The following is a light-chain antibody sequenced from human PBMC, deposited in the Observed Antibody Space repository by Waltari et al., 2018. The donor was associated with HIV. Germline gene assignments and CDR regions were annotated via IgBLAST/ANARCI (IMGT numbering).Light chain of an antibody. Sequence: QFVLTQSPSASASLGASVKLTCPLSRGHSRYANPWPQQQPEKGPRYLMKLNSDGSHRKGDGIPDRFSGSSSGTERYLTISSLQSEDEADYYCQTWGTGIVVFGGGTKLTVL. CDR1: RGHSRYA. J-gene: IGLJ2*01. V-gene: IGLV4-69*01. CDR2: LNSDGSH. CDR3: QTWGTGIVV.